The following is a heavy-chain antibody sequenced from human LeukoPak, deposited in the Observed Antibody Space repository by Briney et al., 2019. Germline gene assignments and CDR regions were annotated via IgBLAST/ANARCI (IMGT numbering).Heavy chain of an antibody. Sequence: PGGCLRLSCAASGFTFSSYNMNWVRQAPGKGLEWVSSMSSSSDYIYYADSVKGRFTISRDNAKNSLYLQMNSLRVEDTAVYYFAKDPYYDSTSASNWNFDLWGRGTLVAVSS. D-gene: IGHD3-22*01. V-gene: IGHV3-21*04. CDR3: AKDPYYDSTSASNWNFDL. CDR2: MSSSSDYI. CDR1: GFTFSSYN. J-gene: IGHJ2*01.